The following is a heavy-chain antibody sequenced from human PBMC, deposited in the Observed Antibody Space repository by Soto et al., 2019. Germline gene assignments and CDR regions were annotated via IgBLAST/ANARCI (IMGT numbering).Heavy chain of an antibody. CDR1: GFSFSSHV. CDR2: ISGSGGGT. V-gene: IGHV3-23*01. J-gene: IGHJ4*02. Sequence: PGGSLRLSCAASGFSFSSHVMSWVRQAPGKGLEWVSSISGSGGGTYYADSVKGRFIISRDNSKNTLDLQMNSLRVEDTAVYYCAKSPGMYYYDSSGYYHYDYWGQGTLVTVSS. D-gene: IGHD3-22*01. CDR3: AKSPGMYYYDSSGYYHYDY.